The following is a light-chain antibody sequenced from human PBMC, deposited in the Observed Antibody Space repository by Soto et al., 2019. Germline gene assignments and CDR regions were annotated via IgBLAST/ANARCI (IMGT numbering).Light chain of an antibody. CDR3: SSYTSTTTV. Sequence: QSALTQPASVSGSPGQSITISCTGISSDGDDYKDVSWYQQHPGKAPKPMIYEVTYRPSGVSNRFSGSKSGNTASLTISGLQAEEEADYYCSSYTSTTTVFGTGTKLTVL. CDR2: EVT. J-gene: IGLJ1*01. V-gene: IGLV2-14*01. CDR1: SSDGDDYKD.